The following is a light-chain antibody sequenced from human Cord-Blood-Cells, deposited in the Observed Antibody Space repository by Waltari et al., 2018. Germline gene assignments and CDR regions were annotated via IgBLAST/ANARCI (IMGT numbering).Light chain of an antibody. CDR2: VVS. J-gene: IGLJ3*02. CDR3: CSYAGSYTWV. CDR1: SSDVGGYNY. Sequence: QSALTQPRPVSGSPGQSVTISCTGTSSDVGGYNYVSWYQQHPGKAPKLMIYVVSNRPSGVPDRFSGSKSGNTASLTISGLQAEDEADYYCCSYAGSYTWVFGGGTKLTVL. V-gene: IGLV2-11*01.